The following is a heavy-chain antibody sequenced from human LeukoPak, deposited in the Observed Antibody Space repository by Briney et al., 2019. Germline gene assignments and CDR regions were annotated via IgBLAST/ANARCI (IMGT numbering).Heavy chain of an antibody. J-gene: IGHJ4*02. D-gene: IGHD3-22*01. CDR1: GITLSNYG. V-gene: IGHV3-23*01. CDR3: AKRGVVIRVILVGFHKEAYYFDS. CDR2: ISGSGGGT. Sequence: GGSLRLSCAVSGITLSNYGMSWVRQAPGKGLDWVAGISGSGGGTNYADSVKGRITISRDNPKNTLFLQMNSLRAEDTAVYFCAKRGVVIRVILVGFHKEAYYFDSWGQGALVTVSS.